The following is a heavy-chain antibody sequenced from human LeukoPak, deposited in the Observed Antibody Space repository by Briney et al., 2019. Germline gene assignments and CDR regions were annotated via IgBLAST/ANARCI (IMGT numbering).Heavy chain of an antibody. V-gene: IGHV4-4*02. D-gene: IGHD2-15*01. CDR2: IYHSGST. CDR3: ARDFAVANQPDAFDI. CDR1: VDSISSNKW. J-gene: IGHJ3*02. Sequence: SETLSLTCTVSVDSISSNKWWSWVRQPPGKGLEWIGDIYHSGSTNYSPSLKSRVTIPVDKSKNQFSLNLTSVTAADTAMYYCARDFAVANQPDAFDIWGQGTMVTVSS.